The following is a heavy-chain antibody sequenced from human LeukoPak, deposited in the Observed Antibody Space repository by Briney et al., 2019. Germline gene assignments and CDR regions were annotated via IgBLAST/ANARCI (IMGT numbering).Heavy chain of an antibody. D-gene: IGHD6-13*01. CDR2: INHSGST. CDR1: GGSFSGYY. J-gene: IGHJ3*02. CDR3: AREGAAAGFDI. Sequence: SETLSLTCAVYGGSFSGYYWSWIRQPPGKGLEWIGEINHSGSTNYNPSLKSRVTISVDRSKNQFSLKLSSVTAADTAVYYCAREGAAAGFDIWGQGTMVTVSS. V-gene: IGHV4-34*01.